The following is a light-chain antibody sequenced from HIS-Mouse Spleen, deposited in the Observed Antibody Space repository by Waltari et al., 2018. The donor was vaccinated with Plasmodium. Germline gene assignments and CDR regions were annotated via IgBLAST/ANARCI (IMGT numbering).Light chain of an antibody. J-gene: IGLJ2*01. CDR2: EVS. Sequence: QSALTQPPSASGSPGQSVTIPCTGTSSDVGGYNYVSWLQQHPGKAPKRMIYEVSKRPSGVPDRFSGSKSGNTASLTVSGLQAEDEADYYCSSYAGSNNVVFGGGTKLTVL. CDR3: SSYAGSNNVV. CDR1: SSDVGGYNY. V-gene: IGLV2-8*01.